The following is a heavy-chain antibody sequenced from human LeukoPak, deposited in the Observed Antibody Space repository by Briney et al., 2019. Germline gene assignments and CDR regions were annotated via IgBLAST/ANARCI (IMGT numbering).Heavy chain of an antibody. CDR2: IKQDGSKK. J-gene: IGHJ4*02. D-gene: IGHD5-18*01. Sequence: GGSLRLSCVASGFPFSSYWMTWVRQAPGKGLEWVANIKQDGSKKSYADSVKGRFTISRDNAKNSLYLQMNSLRAEDTALYYCAKEGSTAMVSRYFDYWGQGTLVTVSS. CDR1: GFPFSSYW. CDR3: AKEGSTAMVSRYFDY. V-gene: IGHV3-7*03.